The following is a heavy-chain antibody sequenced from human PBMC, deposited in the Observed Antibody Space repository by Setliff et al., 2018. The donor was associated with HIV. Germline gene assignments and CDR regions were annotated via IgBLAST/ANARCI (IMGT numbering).Heavy chain of an antibody. J-gene: IGHJ4*02. CDR2: IIPIFGTA. D-gene: IGHD1-26*01. V-gene: IGHV1-69*05. CDR1: GYTFTSDH. CDR3: ARVRSGSYGGRAYFDY. Sequence: ASVQVSCKASGYTFTSDHLHWVRRAPGQGLEWMGMIIPIFGTANYAQKFQGRVTITTDESTSTAYMELSSLRSEDTAVYYCARVRSGSYGGRAYFDYWGQGTLVTVSS.